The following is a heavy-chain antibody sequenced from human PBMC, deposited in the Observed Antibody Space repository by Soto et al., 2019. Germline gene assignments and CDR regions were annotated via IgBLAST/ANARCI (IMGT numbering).Heavy chain of an antibody. J-gene: IGHJ4*02. D-gene: IGHD3-9*01. V-gene: IGHV3-48*03. CDR2: ISSSGSTI. CDR3: ARVYYDILTAYLDY. Sequence: GGSLRLSCAASGFSFRSYSMNWVRQAPGKGLEWVSYISSSGSTIYYADSVKGRFTISRDNAKNSLYLQMNSLRAEDTAVYYCARVYYDILTAYLDYWGQGTLVTVSS. CDR1: GFSFRSYS.